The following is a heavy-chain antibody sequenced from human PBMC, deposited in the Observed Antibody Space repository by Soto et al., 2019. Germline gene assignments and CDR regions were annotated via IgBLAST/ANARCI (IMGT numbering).Heavy chain of an antibody. Sequence: GGSLRLSCAASGFTFSSYGMHWVRQAPGKGLEWVAVIWYDGSNKYYADSVKGRFTISRDNSKNTLYLQMNSLRAEDTAVYYCARAYNWNYSPFDPWGQGTLVTVYS. CDR2: IWYDGSNK. J-gene: IGHJ5*02. V-gene: IGHV3-33*01. D-gene: IGHD1-7*01. CDR3: ARAYNWNYSPFDP. CDR1: GFTFSSYG.